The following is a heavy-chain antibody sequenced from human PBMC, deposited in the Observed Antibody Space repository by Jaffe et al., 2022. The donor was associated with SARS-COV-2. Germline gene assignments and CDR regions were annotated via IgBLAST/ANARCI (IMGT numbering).Heavy chain of an antibody. D-gene: IGHD4-4*01. V-gene: IGHV3-23*01. CDR3: AKDGGLGSNYDPLSYYFDY. J-gene: IGHJ4*02. Sequence: EVQLLESGGGLVQPGGSLRLSCAASGFTFSSYAMSWVRQAPGKGLEWVSAISGSGGSTYYADSVKGRFTISRDNSKNTLYLQMNSLRAEDTAVYYCAKDGGLGSNYDPLSYYFDYWGQGTLVTVSS. CDR2: ISGSGGST. CDR1: GFTFSSYA.